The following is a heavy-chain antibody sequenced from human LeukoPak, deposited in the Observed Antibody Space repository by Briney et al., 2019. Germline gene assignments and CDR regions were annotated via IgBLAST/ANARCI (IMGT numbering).Heavy chain of an antibody. V-gene: IGHV3-21*01. CDR3: ARCSGSSTYHSDDY. J-gene: IGHJ4*02. Sequence: PGGSLRLSCVVSGLTFSRDWMSWVRQAPGKGLEWVSSISSKSRYIYYADSVKGRFTISRDNAKNSLSLQMNSLRAEDTAVYYCARCSGSSTYHSDDYWGQGTLVTVSS. CDR2: ISSKSRYI. D-gene: IGHD2-15*01. CDR1: GLTFSRDW.